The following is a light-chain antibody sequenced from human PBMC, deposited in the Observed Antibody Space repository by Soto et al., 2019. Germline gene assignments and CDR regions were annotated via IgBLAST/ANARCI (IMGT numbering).Light chain of an antibody. J-gene: IGLJ2*01. Sequence: QSALTQPASVSGSPGQAITISCTGTSSDVGSYNLVSWYQQHPGKAPKLMIYEGSKRPSGVSHRFSGSKSGNTASLTISGLQAEDEADYYCCSYAGSSTSGVFGGGTKLTVL. CDR1: SSDVGSYNL. CDR3: CSYAGSSTSGV. CDR2: EGS. V-gene: IGLV2-23*01.